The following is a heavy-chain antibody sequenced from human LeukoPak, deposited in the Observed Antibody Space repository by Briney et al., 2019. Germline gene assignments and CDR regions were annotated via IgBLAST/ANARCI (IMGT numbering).Heavy chain of an antibody. CDR1: GFTFSTYS. Sequence: GGSLRLSCAASGFTFSTYSMNWVRQAPGKGLEWVSAISGSGGSTYYADSVKGRFTISRDNSKNTLYLQMNSLRAEDTTVYYCAKDSNPKYYYDSSGGDAFDIWGQGTMVTVSS. CDR3: AKDSNPKYYYDSSGGDAFDI. J-gene: IGHJ3*02. CDR2: ISGSGGST. D-gene: IGHD3-22*01. V-gene: IGHV3-23*01.